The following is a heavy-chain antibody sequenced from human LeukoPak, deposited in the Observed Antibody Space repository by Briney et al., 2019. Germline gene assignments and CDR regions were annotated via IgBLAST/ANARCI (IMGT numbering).Heavy chain of an antibody. V-gene: IGHV7-4-1*02. CDR3: ARGPGGWLQSRLDY. CDR2: INTNTGNP. CDR1: GYTFTSYA. D-gene: IGHD5-24*01. Sequence: ASVKVSCKASGYTFTSYAMNWVRQAPGQGLEWMGWINTNTGNPTYAQGFAGRFVFSLDTSVSTAYLQISSLKAEDTAVYYCARGPGGWLQSRLDYWGQGTLVTVSS. J-gene: IGHJ4*02.